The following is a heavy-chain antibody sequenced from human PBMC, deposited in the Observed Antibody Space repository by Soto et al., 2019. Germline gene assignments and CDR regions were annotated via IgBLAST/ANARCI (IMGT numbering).Heavy chain of an antibody. D-gene: IGHD6-6*01. Sequence: PXGTLSLTCSIYSGSFSGYYWSGMRQPPGKGLEWIGETSQSGNTNYSPSLKSRVSISIDTSKKQFSLNLASVSAADTAVYYCARAPKVSGSSQTRPDFWGQGTLVTVSS. CDR2: TSQSGNT. J-gene: IGHJ4*02. CDR3: ARAPKVSGSSQTRPDF. CDR1: SGSFSGYY. V-gene: IGHV4-34*01.